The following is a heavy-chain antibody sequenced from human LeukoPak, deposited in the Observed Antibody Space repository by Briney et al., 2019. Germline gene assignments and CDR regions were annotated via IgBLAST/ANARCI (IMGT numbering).Heavy chain of an antibody. CDR2: ISYVGSNR. V-gene: IGHV3-30*18. D-gene: IGHD3-22*01. CDR3: AKDRITMIVVVPFYGMGV. J-gene: IGHJ6*02. CDR1: GYSFSSYG. Sequence: GGSLRLSCAASGYSFSSYGVHWVRQAPGKGLEWVAVISYVGSNRYYADAVQGRFTISRDNSKNTVYLQMDSLRAEDTAVYYCAKDRITMIVVVPFYGMGVWGQGTTVTVSS.